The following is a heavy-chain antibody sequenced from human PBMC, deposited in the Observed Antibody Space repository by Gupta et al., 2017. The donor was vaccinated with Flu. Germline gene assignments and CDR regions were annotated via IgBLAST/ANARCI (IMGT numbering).Heavy chain of an antibody. CDR3: ARAEGLWFHFDY. J-gene: IGHJ4*02. CDR2: IYNADNT. Sequence: EVQLVETGGGLIQPGGSLRLSCTASGFTITTKYMSWVRQAPGKGLEWVSIIYNADNTYYADSVKGRFTISRDNSKNTLYLQMNSLRAEDTAVYYCARAEGLWFHFDYWGQGVPVTVSS. V-gene: IGHV3-53*02. D-gene: IGHD3-10*01. CDR1: GFTITTKY.